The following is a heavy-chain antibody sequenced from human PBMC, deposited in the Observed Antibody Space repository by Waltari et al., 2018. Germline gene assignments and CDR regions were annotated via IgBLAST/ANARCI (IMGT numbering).Heavy chain of an antibody. CDR1: GGSIRSSSSY. CDR3: ARLGMIVVDLDY. J-gene: IGHJ4*02. V-gene: IGHV4-39*07. CDR2: IYYSGST. Sequence: QLQLQESGPGLVKPSETLALTCTVSGGSIRSSSSYWGWIRQPPGKGLEWIGSIYYSGSTYYNPSLKSRVTISVDTSKNQFSLKLSSVTAADTAVYYCARLGMIVVDLDYWGQGTLVTVSS. D-gene: IGHD3-22*01.